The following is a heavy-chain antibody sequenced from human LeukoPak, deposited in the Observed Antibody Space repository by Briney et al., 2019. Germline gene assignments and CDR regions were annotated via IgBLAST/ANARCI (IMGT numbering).Heavy chain of an antibody. D-gene: IGHD2/OR15-2a*01. CDR3: AKEPASRLSGYYYMDV. J-gene: IGHJ6*03. CDR2: IIPIFGTA. CDR1: GGTFSSYA. Sequence: SVTVSCKASGGTFSSYAISWVRQAPGQGLEWMGRIIPIFGTANYAQKFQGRVTITADKSTSTAYMELSSLRSEDTAVYYCAKEPASRLSGYYYMDVWGKGTTVTVSS. V-gene: IGHV1-69*06.